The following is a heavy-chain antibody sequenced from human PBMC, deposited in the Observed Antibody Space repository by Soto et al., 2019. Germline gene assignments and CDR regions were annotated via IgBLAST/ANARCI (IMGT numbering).Heavy chain of an antibody. CDR3: ARERRSGDYLDY. D-gene: IGHD3-3*01. V-gene: IGHV4-61*01. Sequence: LSLTCTVSGGSVSSGSYYWSWIRQPPGKGLEWIGYIYYSGSTNYNPSLKSRVTISVDTSKNQFSLKLNSVTAADTAVYYCARERRSGDYLDYWGQGTLVTVSS. CDR2: IYYSGST. J-gene: IGHJ4*02. CDR1: GGSVSSGSYY.